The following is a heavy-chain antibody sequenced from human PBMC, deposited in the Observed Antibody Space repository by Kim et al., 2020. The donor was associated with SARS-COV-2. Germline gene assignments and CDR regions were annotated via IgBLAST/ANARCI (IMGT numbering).Heavy chain of an antibody. CDR1: GFTFSSYG. CDR2: IWYDGSNK. J-gene: IGHJ4*02. CDR3: ARDRAARAGGLGKY. D-gene: IGHD6-6*01. Sequence: GGSLRLSCAASGFTFSSYGMHWVRQAPGKGLEWVAVIWYDGSNKYYADSVKGRFTISRDNSKNTLYLQMNGLRAEDTAVYYCARDRAARAGGLGKYWGQGTLVTVSS. V-gene: IGHV3-33*01.